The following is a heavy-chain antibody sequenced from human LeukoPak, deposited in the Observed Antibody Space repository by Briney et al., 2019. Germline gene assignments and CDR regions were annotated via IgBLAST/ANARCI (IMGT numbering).Heavy chain of an antibody. Sequence: GGSLRLSCAASGVIFSSDAMNWVRQAPGKGLEWVSLITKSGDSSYYADSVKGRFTISRDNSKNTLYLQVNSLRVEDTAVYYCAKGDRNSGWSYWGQGTLVTVSS. V-gene: IGHV3-23*01. J-gene: IGHJ4*02. D-gene: IGHD6-19*01. CDR2: ITKSGDSS. CDR1: GVIFSSDA. CDR3: AKGDRNSGWSY.